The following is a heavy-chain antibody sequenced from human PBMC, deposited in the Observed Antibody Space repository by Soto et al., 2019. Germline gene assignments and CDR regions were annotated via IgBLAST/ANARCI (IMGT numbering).Heavy chain of an antibody. J-gene: IGHJ3*02. V-gene: IGHV4-39*07. D-gene: IGHD3-10*01. CDR3: ARAMVRGVMKIFDI. CDR2: IYYSGST. Sequence: PSETLSLTCTVSVGSISSSSYYWGWIRQPPGKGLEWIGSIYYSGSTYYNPSLKSRVTISVDTSKNQFSLQLSSVTAADAAVYYCARAMVRGVMKIFDIWGQGTMVTVSS. CDR1: VGSISSSSYY.